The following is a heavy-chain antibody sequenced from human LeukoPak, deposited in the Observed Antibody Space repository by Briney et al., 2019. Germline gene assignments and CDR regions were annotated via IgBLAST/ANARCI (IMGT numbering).Heavy chain of an antibody. Sequence: PGGSLRLSCASSGFTVSSNYMSWVRQAPGKGLEWVSVIYSGGSTYYADSVKGRFTISRDNSKNTLYLQMNSMRAEDTAVYYWARDSRSSSGGDYWGQGTLVTVSS. V-gene: IGHV3-66*02. CDR2: IYSGGST. J-gene: IGHJ4*02. D-gene: IGHD6-6*01. CDR3: ARDSRSSSGGDY. CDR1: GFTVSSNY.